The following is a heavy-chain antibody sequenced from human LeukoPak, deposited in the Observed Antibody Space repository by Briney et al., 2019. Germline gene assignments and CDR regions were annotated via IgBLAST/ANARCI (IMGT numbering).Heavy chain of an antibody. CDR1: GFTFSSYE. D-gene: IGHD3-10*02. J-gene: IGHJ6*04. CDR2: ISSGGGTI. V-gene: IGHV3-48*03. CDR3: AELGITMIGGV. Sequence: GGSLRLSCAASGFTFSSYEMNWVRQAPGKGREWGTYISSGGGTIYYADSVKGRFTISRENAKNSLYLQLNSLRAEDTAVYYCAELGITMIGGVWGKGTTVTISS.